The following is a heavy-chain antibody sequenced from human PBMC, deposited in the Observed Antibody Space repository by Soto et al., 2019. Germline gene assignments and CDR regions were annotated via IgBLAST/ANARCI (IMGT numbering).Heavy chain of an antibody. J-gene: IGHJ6*02. D-gene: IGHD2-8*01. Sequence: QVQLVESGRGVVQPGRSLRLSCAASGFTFSSYAMHWVRQAPGKGLEWVAVTSYDGRNKNYADSVKGRFTISRDNSKNTXXLQMNSRRAEDTAVYYCARSASGARDLIEYYDMDVWGRGTTVTVSS. CDR2: TSYDGRNK. CDR3: ARSASGARDLIEYYDMDV. CDR1: GFTFSSYA. V-gene: IGHV3-30*04.